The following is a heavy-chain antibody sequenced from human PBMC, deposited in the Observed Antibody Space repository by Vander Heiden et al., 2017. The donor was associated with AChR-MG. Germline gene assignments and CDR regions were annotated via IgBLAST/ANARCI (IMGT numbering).Heavy chain of an antibody. Sequence: EVQLVASGGGLVKRGGSMRLSCAAFGFNFTDYCMTWVRQSPEKGLEWVSSISVGSSFRYYADSLKGRITVSRDNANNSLYLEMKNLGAEDTAIYFCTRDYHAGGWCSGLSDSRGQGTLVTVSS. CDR2: ISVGSSFR. CDR1: GFNFTDYC. CDR3: TRDYHAGGWCSGLSDS. V-gene: IGHV3-21*02. J-gene: IGHJ4*02. D-gene: IGHD6-19*01.